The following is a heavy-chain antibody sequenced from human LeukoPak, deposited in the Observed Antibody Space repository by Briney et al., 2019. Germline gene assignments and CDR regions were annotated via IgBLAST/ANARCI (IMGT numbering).Heavy chain of an antibody. D-gene: IGHD6-19*01. Sequence: SETLSLTCTASGGTISSSYWSWIRQPPGKGLEWIAYIYYSGSTNYNDSFKSRVAISVDTSKNQFSLKLSSVTAADTAVYYCATWGIAVAGTFDYWGQGTLVTVST. CDR3: ATWGIAVAGTFDY. V-gene: IGHV4-59*08. CDR2: IYYSGST. CDR1: GGTISSSY. J-gene: IGHJ4*02.